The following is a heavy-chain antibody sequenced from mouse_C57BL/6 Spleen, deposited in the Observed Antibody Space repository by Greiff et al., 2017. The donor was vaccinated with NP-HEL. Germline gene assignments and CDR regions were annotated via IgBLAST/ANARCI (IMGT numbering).Heavy chain of an antibody. Sequence: VQLKQSGTVLARPGASVKMSCKTSGYTFTSYWMHWVKQRPGQGLEWIGAIYPGNSDTSYNQKFKGKAKLTAVTSSNTAYLQLSSLTSEDTAIYYCACYGSSWYFDVWGTGTTVTVSS. J-gene: IGHJ1*03. V-gene: IGHV1-5*01. CDR1: GYTFTSYW. D-gene: IGHD1-1*01. CDR2: IYPGNSDT. CDR3: ACYGSSWYFDV.